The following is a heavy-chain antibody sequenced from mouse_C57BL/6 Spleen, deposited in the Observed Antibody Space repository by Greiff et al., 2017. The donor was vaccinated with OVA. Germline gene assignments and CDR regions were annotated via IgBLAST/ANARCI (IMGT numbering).Heavy chain of an antibody. CDR1: GYTFTSYW. CDR3: AGSCSLLAFDY. Sequence: QVQLQQSGTELVKPGASVKLSCKASGYTFTSYWMHWVKQRPGQGLEWIGNINPSNGGTNYNEKFKSKATLTVDKSSSTAYMQLSSLPSEDSAVYYCAGSCSLLAFDYWGQGTTLTVSS. J-gene: IGHJ2*01. CDR2: INPSNGGT. V-gene: IGHV1-53*01. D-gene: IGHD2-10*01.